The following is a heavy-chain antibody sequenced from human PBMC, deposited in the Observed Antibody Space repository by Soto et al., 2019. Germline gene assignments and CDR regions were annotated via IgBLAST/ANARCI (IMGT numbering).Heavy chain of an antibody. CDR3: ARDAPGEAPY. CDR2: INYRGTT. V-gene: IGHV4-31*03. Sequence: QVQLQESGPGLVRPSQTLSLTCTVSGGSITNGDYYWNWIRQHPGKGLEWIGYINYRGTTFYNPSLKRRVFISVETSKNQFSLNLSSVTAADPAVYFCARDAPGEAPYWGQGTLVTVSS. CDR1: GGSITNGDYY. J-gene: IGHJ4*02. D-gene: IGHD2-2*01.